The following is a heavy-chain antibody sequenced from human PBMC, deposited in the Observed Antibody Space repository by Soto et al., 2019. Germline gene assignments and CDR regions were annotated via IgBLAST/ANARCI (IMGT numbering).Heavy chain of an antibody. D-gene: IGHD2-15*01. CDR3: AKDDYCSGGSCRNNWFDP. CDR1: GFTFSSYA. V-gene: IGHV3-23*01. J-gene: IGHJ5*02. Sequence: GGSLRLSCAASGFTFSSYAMSWVRQAPGKGLEWVSAISGSGGSTYYADSVKGRFTISRDNSKNTLYLQMNSLRAEDTAVYYCAKDDYCSGGSCRNNWFDPWGQGTLVIVSS. CDR2: ISGSGGST.